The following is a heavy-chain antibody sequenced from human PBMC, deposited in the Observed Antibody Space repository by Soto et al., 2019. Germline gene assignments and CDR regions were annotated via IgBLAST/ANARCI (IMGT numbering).Heavy chain of an antibody. Sequence: QVQLQQWGAGLLKPSETLSLTCAVYGGSFSGYYWSWIRQPPGKGLEWIGEINHSGSTNYNPSLKSRVTIAVDTSKSQFYLKLSSVPAADTAVYYCARGVFLWFGEHPYYFDSWGQGTLVTVSS. V-gene: IGHV4-34*01. J-gene: IGHJ4*02. CDR2: INHSGST. D-gene: IGHD3-10*01. CDR3: ARGVFLWFGEHPYYFDS. CDR1: GGSFSGYY.